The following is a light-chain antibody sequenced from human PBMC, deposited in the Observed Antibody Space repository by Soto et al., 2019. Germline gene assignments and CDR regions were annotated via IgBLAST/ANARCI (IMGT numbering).Light chain of an antibody. CDR1: QSVMSNY. J-gene: IGKJ1*01. CDR3: QQFGASLTWT. Sequence: VLTHSLGSLSLSPCERATLSCSASQSVMSNYLSWYQQKPGQPPRLLIYGASSRATGIPDRFSGSGSGTDFTLTISRLEPEDFAVYYCQQFGASLTWTFGQGTKV. V-gene: IGKV3-20*01. CDR2: GAS.